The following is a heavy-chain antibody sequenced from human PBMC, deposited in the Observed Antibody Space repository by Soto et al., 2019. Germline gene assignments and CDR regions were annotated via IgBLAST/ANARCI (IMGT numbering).Heavy chain of an antibody. Sequence: QVQLQQWRAGLLKPSETLSLTCAVYGGSFSGYYWCWIRQPPGQGLEWMGEINHSGSTNYNPSLKSRVTIFVDTTNNQISLKLSSVTGADTAVYYCARGRTIAAAGRRGPVDIWGQGTMVTVSS. D-gene: IGHD6-13*01. CDR1: GGSFSGYY. V-gene: IGHV4-34*01. CDR2: INHSGST. J-gene: IGHJ3*02. CDR3: ARGRTIAAAGRRGPVDI.